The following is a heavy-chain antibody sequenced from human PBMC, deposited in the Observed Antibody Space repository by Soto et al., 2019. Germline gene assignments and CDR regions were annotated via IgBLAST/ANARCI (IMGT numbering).Heavy chain of an antibody. J-gene: IGHJ4*02. CDR1: GGSFSGYY. CDR3: RRLEGLATISYYFDY. CDR2: IYYSGST. D-gene: IGHD3-9*01. Sequence: SETLSLTCAVYGGSFSGYYWSWIRQPPGKGLEWIGEIYYSGSTNYNPSLKSRVTISVDTSKNQFSLKLMSLSAADTAVYYCRRLEGLATISYYFDYWGQGALVTVSS. V-gene: IGHV4-34*01.